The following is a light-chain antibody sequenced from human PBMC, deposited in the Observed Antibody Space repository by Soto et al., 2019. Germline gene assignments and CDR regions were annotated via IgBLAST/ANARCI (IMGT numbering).Light chain of an antibody. Sequence: QSALTQPASMSGSPGQSITISCTGTSSDVGGYDYVSWYQHHPGKAPKLMIYKVSNRPSGVSNRFSGSKSGNTASLTISGVQAEDEADYYCSSYTSSTARVFGTGTKVTVL. CDR3: SSYTSSTARV. CDR2: KVS. CDR1: SSDVGGYDY. J-gene: IGLJ1*01. V-gene: IGLV2-14*01.